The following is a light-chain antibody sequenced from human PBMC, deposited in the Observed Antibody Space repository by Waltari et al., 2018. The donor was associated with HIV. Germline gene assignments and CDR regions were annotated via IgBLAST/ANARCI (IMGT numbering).Light chain of an antibody. Sequence: SYELTQPPSVSVSPGQTARITCPGDALPKQYAYWYQQKPGKAPVVVTYKDSERPSGIPERFSGSSSGTTVTLTISGVEAEDEADYYCQSADSSGTWVFGGGTKLTVL. CDR3: QSADSSGTWV. J-gene: IGLJ3*02. CDR2: KDS. CDR1: ALPKQY. V-gene: IGLV3-25*03.